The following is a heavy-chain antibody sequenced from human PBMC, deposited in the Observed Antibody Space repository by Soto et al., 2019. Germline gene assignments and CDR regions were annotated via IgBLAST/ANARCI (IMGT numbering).Heavy chain of an antibody. J-gene: IGHJ4*02. Sequence: EVQLLESGGGLVQPGGSLRLSCAGSGFTFSDYAISLVRQAPGKGLEWVSAMSGRGGSVYYADSVKGRFSISRENSKNTVYLQMSSLRGEDTAIYYCAKTFGSNWLLDYRGRGTLVTVSS. V-gene: IGHV3-23*01. D-gene: IGHD6-13*01. CDR1: GFTFSDYA. CDR2: MSGRGGSV. CDR3: AKTFGSNWLLDY.